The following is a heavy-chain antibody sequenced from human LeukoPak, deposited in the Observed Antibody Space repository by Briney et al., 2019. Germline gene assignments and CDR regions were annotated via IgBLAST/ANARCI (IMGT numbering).Heavy chain of an antibody. D-gene: IGHD3-22*01. J-gene: IGHJ3*02. Sequence: GASVKVSCKASGYTFTGYYMHWVRQAPRQGLEWMGWINPNSGGTNYAQKFQGRVTMTRDTSISTAYMELSRLRSDDTAVYYCARGPGDSSDYYYVVDAFDIWGQGTMVTVSS. V-gene: IGHV1-2*02. CDR2: INPNSGGT. CDR3: ARGPGDSSDYYYVVDAFDI. CDR1: GYTFTGYY.